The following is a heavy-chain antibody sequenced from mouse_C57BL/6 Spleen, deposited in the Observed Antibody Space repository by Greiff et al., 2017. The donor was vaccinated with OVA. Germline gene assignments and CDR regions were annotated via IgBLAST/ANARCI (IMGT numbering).Heavy chain of an antibody. D-gene: IGHD2-2*01. J-gene: IGHJ3*01. Sequence: EVQLQESGPGLVKPSQSLSLTCSVTGYSITSGYYWNWIRQFPGNKLEWMGYISYDGSNNYNPSLKNRISITRDTSKNQFFLKLNSVTTEDTATYYCATSTMVMRFAYWGQGTLVTVSA. V-gene: IGHV3-6*01. CDR3: ATSTMVMRFAY. CDR2: ISYDGSN. CDR1: GYSITSGYY.